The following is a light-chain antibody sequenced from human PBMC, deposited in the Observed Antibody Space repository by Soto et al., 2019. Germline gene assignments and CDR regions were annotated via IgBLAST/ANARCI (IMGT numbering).Light chain of an antibody. J-gene: IGKJ4*01. Sequence: AIRMTQSPSSFSASTGDRVTITCRASQGISSYLAWYQQKPGKAPNLLIYKASRLETGVPSRFSGSGSGTEFTLTISFLQPDDFATYYCQQYNSYSPLTFGGGTKVDI. V-gene: IGKV1-8*01. CDR2: KAS. CDR1: QGISSY. CDR3: QQYNSYSPLT.